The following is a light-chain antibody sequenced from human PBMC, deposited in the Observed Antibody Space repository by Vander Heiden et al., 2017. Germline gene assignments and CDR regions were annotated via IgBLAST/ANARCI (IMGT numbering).Light chain of an antibody. V-gene: IGKV3-15*01. CDR2: GAS. CDR1: QSVSSN. Sequence: EIVMTQSPATLSVSPGERAKLSCRASQSVSSNLAWYQQKPGQAPRLLIYGASTRATGIPARFSGSGSGTEFTLTISSLQSEDFAVYYCQQYNNWPYTFGQGTKLEIK. J-gene: IGKJ2*01. CDR3: QQYNNWPYT.